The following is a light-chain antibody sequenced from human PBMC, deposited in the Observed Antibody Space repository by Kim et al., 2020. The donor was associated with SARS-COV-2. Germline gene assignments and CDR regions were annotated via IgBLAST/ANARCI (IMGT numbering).Light chain of an antibody. J-gene: IGLJ1*01. V-gene: IGLV1-44*01. CDR2: SIN. CDR1: SSNIGSNS. Sequence: GQRVTISCSGSSSNIGSNSVNWYQQLPGTAPKLLIYSINQRPSGVPDRFPGSKSGTSASLAISGLQSEDEAHYYCAAWDDSLNGYVFGTGTKVTVL. CDR3: AAWDDSLNGYV.